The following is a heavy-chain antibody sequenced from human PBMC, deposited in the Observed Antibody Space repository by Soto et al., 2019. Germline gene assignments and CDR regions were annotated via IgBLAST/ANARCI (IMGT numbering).Heavy chain of an antibody. D-gene: IGHD6-19*01. CDR3: ASSLRMAGIGNYYYGMDV. CDR1: GGIFSDFS. V-gene: IGHV1-69*13. J-gene: IGHJ6*02. Sequence: SVKVSCKASGGIFSDFSFSWVRQAPGQGLEWMGGIMPIFGGPDYAQRFRGRVTITADEVTRTAFMELRGLTSEDTATYYCASSLRMAGIGNYYYGMDVWGQGTTVTVS. CDR2: IMPIFGGP.